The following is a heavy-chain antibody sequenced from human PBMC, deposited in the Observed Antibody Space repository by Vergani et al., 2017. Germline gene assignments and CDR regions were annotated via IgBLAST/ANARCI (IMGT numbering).Heavy chain of an antibody. V-gene: IGHV1-69*04. D-gene: IGHD5-12*01. J-gene: IGHJ6*02. CDR3: ARGSGYDLGDYYGMDV. CDR2: IIPILGLA. Sequence: QVQLVQSGAEVKKPGSSVKVSCKASGGTFSSYAISWVRQAPGQGLEWMGRIIPILGLANYAQKFQGRVTITADKSTSTAYMELSSLRSEDAAVYYCARGSGYDLGDYYGMDVWGQGTTVTVSS. CDR1: GGTFSSYA.